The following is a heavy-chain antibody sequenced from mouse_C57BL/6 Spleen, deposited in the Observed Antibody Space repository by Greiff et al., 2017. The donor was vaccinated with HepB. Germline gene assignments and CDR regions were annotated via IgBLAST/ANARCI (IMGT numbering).Heavy chain of an antibody. J-gene: IGHJ4*01. CDR3: ARSYELRRERDYAMDY. Sequence: VQLQQPGAELVMPGASVKLSCKASGYTFTSYWMHWVKQRPGQGLEWIGEIDPSDSYTNYNQKFKGKSTLTVDKSSSTAYMQLSSLTSEDSAVSYCARSYELRRERDYAMDYWGQGTSVTVSS. CDR2: IDPSDSYT. V-gene: IGHV1-69*01. CDR1: GYTFTSYW. D-gene: IGHD2-4*01.